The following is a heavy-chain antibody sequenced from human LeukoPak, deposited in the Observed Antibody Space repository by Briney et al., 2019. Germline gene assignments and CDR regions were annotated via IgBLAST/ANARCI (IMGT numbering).Heavy chain of an antibody. CDR2: IYHSGST. Sequence: SETLSLTCAVSGHSISSGYYWGWIRQPPGKGLEWIGSIYHSGSTYYNPSLKSRVTISVDTSKNQFSLKLSSVTAADTAVYYCARNSGSYDVDYWGQGTLVTVSS. CDR1: GHSISSGYY. J-gene: IGHJ4*02. D-gene: IGHD1-26*01. CDR3: ARNSGSYDVDY. V-gene: IGHV4-38-2*01.